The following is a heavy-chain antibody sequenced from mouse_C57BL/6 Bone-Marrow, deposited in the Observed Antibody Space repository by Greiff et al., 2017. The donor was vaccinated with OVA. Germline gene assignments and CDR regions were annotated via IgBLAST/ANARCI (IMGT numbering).Heavy chain of an antibody. Sequence: EVKLVESGAELVRPGASVKLSCTASGFNIKDYYMHWVKQRPEQGLEWIGRIDPEDGDTEYAPKFQGKATMTADTSSNTAYLQLSSLTSEDTAVYYCTFYYYGPYYFDYWGQGTTLTVSS. D-gene: IGHD1-1*01. J-gene: IGHJ2*01. CDR1: GFNIKDYY. CDR2: IDPEDGDT. CDR3: TFYYYGPYYFDY. V-gene: IGHV14-1*01.